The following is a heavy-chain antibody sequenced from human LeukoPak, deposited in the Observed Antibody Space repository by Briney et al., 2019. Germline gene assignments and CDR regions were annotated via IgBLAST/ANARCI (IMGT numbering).Heavy chain of an antibody. Sequence: GESLRLSCAASGFTFSSYSMNWVRQAPGKGLEWVSSISSSSSYIYYADSVKGRFTISRDNAKNSLYLQMNSLRAEDTAVYCCAKELRFLEWLLFDYFDYWGQGTLVTVSS. CDR2: ISSSSSYI. D-gene: IGHD3-3*01. V-gene: IGHV3-21*04. CDR3: AKELRFLEWLLFDYFDY. J-gene: IGHJ4*02. CDR1: GFTFSSYS.